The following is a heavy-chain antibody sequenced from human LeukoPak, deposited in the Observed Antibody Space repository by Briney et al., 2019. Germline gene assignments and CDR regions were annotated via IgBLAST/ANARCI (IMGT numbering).Heavy chain of an antibody. V-gene: IGHV3-30*03. D-gene: IGHD5-24*01. Sequence: PGRSLRLSCAAPGFTFSSYGMHWVRQAPGKGLEWVAVISYDGSNKYYADSVKGRFTISRDNSKNTLYLQMNSLRVGDTAVYYCAPEGDGYILFDYWGQGTLVTVSS. CDR2: ISYDGSNK. J-gene: IGHJ4*02. CDR1: GFTFSSYG. CDR3: APEGDGYILFDY.